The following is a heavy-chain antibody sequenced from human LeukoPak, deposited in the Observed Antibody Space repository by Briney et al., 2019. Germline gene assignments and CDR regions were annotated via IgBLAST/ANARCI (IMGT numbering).Heavy chain of an antibody. J-gene: IGHJ5*02. V-gene: IGHV1-69*13. Sequence: ASVKVSCKASGGTFSSYAISWVRQAPGQGLEWMGGIIPIFGTANYAQKFQGRVTITADESTSTAYMELSSLRSEDTAVYYCASLDIVVVPAAIRGGYNWFDPWGQGTLVTVSS. CDR2: IIPIFGTA. CDR3: ASLDIVVVPAAIRGGYNWFDP. CDR1: GGTFSSYA. D-gene: IGHD2-2*02.